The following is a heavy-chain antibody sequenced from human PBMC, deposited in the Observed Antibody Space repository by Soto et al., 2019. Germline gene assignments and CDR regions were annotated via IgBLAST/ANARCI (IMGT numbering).Heavy chain of an antibody. V-gene: IGHV3-15*01. Sequence: PGGSLRLSCVASGFTFSSHSMNWVRQAPGKGLEWVGRIKRKTDGGTTDYAAPVKGRFTISRDDSKNTLFLQMNSLKTEDTAVYYCTTRGLSGGWYWGQGTLVTVSS. CDR3: TTRGLSGGWY. CDR2: IKRKTDGGTT. D-gene: IGHD6-19*01. J-gene: IGHJ4*02. CDR1: GFTFSSHS.